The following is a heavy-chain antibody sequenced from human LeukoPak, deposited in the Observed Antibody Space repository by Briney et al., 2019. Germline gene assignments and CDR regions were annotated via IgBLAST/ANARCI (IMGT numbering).Heavy chain of an antibody. CDR2: IYYSGST. J-gene: IGHJ6*02. Sequence: SETLSLTCTVSGGSISSSSYYWGWIRQPPGKGLEWIGSIYYSGSTNYNPSLKSRVTISVDTSKNQFSLKLSSVTAADTAVYYCARDRAATDLRNYSSGMDVWGQGNTVTASS. CDR3: ARDRAATDLRNYSSGMDV. V-gene: IGHV4-39*07. D-gene: IGHD3-3*01. CDR1: GGSISSSSYY.